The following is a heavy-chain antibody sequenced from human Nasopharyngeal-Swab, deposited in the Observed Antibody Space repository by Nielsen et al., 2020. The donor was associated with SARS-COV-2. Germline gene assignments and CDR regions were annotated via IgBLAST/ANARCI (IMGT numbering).Heavy chain of an antibody. D-gene: IGHD1-1*01. V-gene: IGHV3-23*03. J-gene: IGHJ2*01. CDR2: IHSDGTST. CDR3: AKDLPEGWNSYLWYFDL. CDR1: GFTFSSYS. Sequence: GESLKISCAASGFTFSSYSMNWVRQAPGMGLEWVSVIHSDGTSTKYEDSVKGRFTISRDNSKDTLYLQMNSLRAEDTAVYYCAKDLPEGWNSYLWYFDLWGRGTLVTVSS.